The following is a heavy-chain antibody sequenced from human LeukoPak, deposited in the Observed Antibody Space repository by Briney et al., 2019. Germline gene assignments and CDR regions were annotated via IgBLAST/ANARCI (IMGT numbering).Heavy chain of an antibody. CDR1: GFTFNTYS. CDR2: IDSSGGYM. CDR3: LRGDRRDY. Sequence: GGSLRLSCEASGFTFNTYSMNWARPAPRERLEWVSSIDSSGGYMFYADSVKGRFIISRDNAKDSLYLQMNSLRVEDTAVYYCLRGDRRDYWGQGALFT. V-gene: IGHV3-21*06. J-gene: IGHJ4*02.